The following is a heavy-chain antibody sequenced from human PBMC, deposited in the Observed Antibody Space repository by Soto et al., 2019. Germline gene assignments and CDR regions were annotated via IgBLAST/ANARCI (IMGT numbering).Heavy chain of an antibody. CDR3: ASYDYVWGSYRY. J-gene: IGHJ4*02. CDR1: GFTFSSYE. CDR2: ISSSGSTI. Sequence: PGGSLRLSCAASGFTFSSYEINWVRQAPGKGLEWVSYISSSGSTIYYADSVKGRFTISRDNAKKSLYLQMNSLRAEDTAVYYCASYDYVWGSYRYLGQRTLVPVSS. V-gene: IGHV3-48*03. D-gene: IGHD3-16*02.